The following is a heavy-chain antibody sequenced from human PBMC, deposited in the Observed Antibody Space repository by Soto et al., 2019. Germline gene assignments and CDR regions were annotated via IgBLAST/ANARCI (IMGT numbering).Heavy chain of an antibody. CDR3: ARHYVVVPAAMIEDINWFDP. CDR2: IYYSGST. Sequence: SETLSLTSTVSGGSISSGSYYWGLIRQPPGKGLEWIGSIYYSGSTYYNPSLKSRVTISVDTSKNQFSLKLSSVTAADTAVYYCARHYVVVPAAMIEDINWFDPWGQGTLFTVSS. V-gene: IGHV4-39*01. D-gene: IGHD2-2*01. CDR1: GGSISSGSYY. J-gene: IGHJ5*02.